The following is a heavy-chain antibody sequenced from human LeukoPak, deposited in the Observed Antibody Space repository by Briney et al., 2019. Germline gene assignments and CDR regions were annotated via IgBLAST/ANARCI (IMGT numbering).Heavy chain of an antibody. CDR3: ARDYYYYDSGSYYTNIAN. J-gene: IGHJ4*02. Sequence: PGGSLRLSCAASGFTFSSYGMSWVRQAPGKGLEWVSAISGSGGSTYYADSVKGRFTISRDNAKNSLYLQMNSLRAEDTAVYYCARDYYYYDSGSYYTNIANWGQGTLVTVSS. CDR1: GFTFSSYG. V-gene: IGHV3-23*01. CDR2: ISGSGGST. D-gene: IGHD3-10*01.